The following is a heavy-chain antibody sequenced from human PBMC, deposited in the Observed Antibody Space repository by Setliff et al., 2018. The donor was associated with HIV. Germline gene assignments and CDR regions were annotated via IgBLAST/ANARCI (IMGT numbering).Heavy chain of an antibody. Sequence: SETLSLTCTVSGGSINSFYWSWIRQPAGKGLEWIGRIYAIGSTHYNPSLKSRVTMSVDTSKNQFSMKLTSVTAADTAVYYCARDAGGSVGNYYFDYWGQGTLVTVSS. J-gene: IGHJ4*02. CDR3: ARDAGGSVGNYYFDY. CDR2: IYAIGST. V-gene: IGHV4-4*07. D-gene: IGHD2-15*01. CDR1: GGSINSFY.